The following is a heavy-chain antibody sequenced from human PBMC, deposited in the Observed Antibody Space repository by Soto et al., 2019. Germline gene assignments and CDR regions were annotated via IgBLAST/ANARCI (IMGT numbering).Heavy chain of an antibody. CDR2: IIPIFGTA. J-gene: IGHJ4*02. V-gene: IGHV1-69*13. CDR1: GGTFSSYA. D-gene: IGHD6-13*01. Sequence: SVKVSCKASGGTFSSYAISWVRQAPGQGLEWMGGIIPIFGTANYAQKFQGRVTITADESTSTAYMELSSLRSEDTAVYYCAVRYSSSLGEFDYWGQGTLGTVSS. CDR3: AVRYSSSLGEFDY.